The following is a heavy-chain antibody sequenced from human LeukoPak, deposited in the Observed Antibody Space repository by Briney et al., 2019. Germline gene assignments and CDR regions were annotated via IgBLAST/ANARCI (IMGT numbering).Heavy chain of an antibody. D-gene: IGHD2-2*01. CDR1: GFTFSSYW. J-gene: IGHJ5*02. CDR3: ARDDCSSISCYHNWFDP. V-gene: IGHV3-7*01. CDR2: IKQDGSEK. Sequence: GGSLRLSCAASGFTFSSYWMSWVRQAPGKGLEWVANIKQDGSEKYYVDSVKGRFTISRDNAKNSLYLQMNSLRAEDTAVYYCARDDCSSISCYHNWFDPWGQGTLVTISS.